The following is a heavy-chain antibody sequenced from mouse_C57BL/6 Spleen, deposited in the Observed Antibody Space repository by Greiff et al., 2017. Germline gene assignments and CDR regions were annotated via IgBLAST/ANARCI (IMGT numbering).Heavy chain of an antibody. J-gene: IGHJ3*01. Sequence: VQLQQPGADLVKPGASVKVSCKASGYTFTSYWMPWVRQTPGHGLEWIGRIHPSDSDTNYNHKFKGKSTLTVDTSSSTAYMQLSSRTSEDSACYYCAIEQLRLPFAYWGQGTLVTVSA. CDR1: GYTFTSYW. D-gene: IGHD3-2*02. CDR3: AIEQLRLPFAY. V-gene: IGHV1-74*01. CDR2: IHPSDSDT.